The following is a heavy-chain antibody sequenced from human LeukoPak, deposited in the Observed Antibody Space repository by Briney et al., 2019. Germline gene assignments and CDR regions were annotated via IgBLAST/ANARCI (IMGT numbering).Heavy chain of an antibody. Sequence: GGSLRLSCAASGFTFSSYGMSWVRQAPGKGLEWVSAISGSGGSTYYADSVKGRFTISRDNSKNTLYLQMNSPRAEDTAVYYCAKEVSGYSSSWGFDPWGQGTLVTVSS. CDR3: AKEVSGYSSSWGFDP. CDR2: ISGSGGST. D-gene: IGHD6-13*01. CDR1: GFTFSSYG. J-gene: IGHJ5*02. V-gene: IGHV3-23*01.